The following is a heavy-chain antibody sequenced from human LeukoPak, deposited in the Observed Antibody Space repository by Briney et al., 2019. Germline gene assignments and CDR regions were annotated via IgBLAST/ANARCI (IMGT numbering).Heavy chain of an antibody. J-gene: IGHJ4*02. Sequence: PGGSLRLSCAAPGFTFINYGMHWVRQAPGKGLEWVAVIWYDGSKKYYADSVKGRFTISRDNPKNTLYLQMNSLRAEDTAVYYCARGSTVAALDWGQGTLVTVSS. CDR2: IWYDGSKK. CDR1: GFTFINYG. D-gene: IGHD4-23*01. V-gene: IGHV3-33*01. CDR3: ARGSTVAALD.